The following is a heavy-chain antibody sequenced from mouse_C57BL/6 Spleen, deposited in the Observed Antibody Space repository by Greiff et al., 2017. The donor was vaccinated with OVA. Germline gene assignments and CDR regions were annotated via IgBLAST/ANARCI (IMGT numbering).Heavy chain of an antibody. CDR1: GFSLTSYG. CDR3: AKKGPYDYGNDAMDY. CDR2: IWRGGST. J-gene: IGHJ4*01. V-gene: IGHV2-5*01. D-gene: IGHD2-4*01. Sequence: QVQLKESGPGLVQPSQSLSITCTVSGFSLTSYGVHWVRQSPGKGLEWLGVIWRGGSTDYNAAFMSRLSITKDNSKSQVFFKMNSLQADDTAIYDCAKKGPYDYGNDAMDYWGQGTSVTVSS.